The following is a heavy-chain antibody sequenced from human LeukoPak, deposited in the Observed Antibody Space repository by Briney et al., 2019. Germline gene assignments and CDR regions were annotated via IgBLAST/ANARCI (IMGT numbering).Heavy chain of an antibody. D-gene: IGHD2-21*02. CDR3: ARGGGDYWWY. V-gene: IGHV3-21*01. Sequence: GGALRLSCVASRFTLSSYSMNWVRQAPGRGLEWVSSISSSSSYIYYPDSVKGRSTISRDNAKNSLYLQMNSPRAEDTAVYYCARGGGDYWWYWGQGTLVTVSS. J-gene: IGHJ4*02. CDR2: ISSSSSYI. CDR1: RFTLSSYS.